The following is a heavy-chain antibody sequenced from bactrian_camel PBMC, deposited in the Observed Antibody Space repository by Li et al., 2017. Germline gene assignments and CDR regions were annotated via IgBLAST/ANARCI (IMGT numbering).Heavy chain of an antibody. CDR1: GFTFSSYA. CDR2: INSAASST. D-gene: IGHD7*01. J-gene: IGHJ4*01. Sequence: DVQLVESGGGLVQPGGSLRLSCAASGFTFSSYAMSWVRQVPGKGLEWLSTINSAASSTYYTDSVKGRYTISRDNAKNTVYLQLNSLKTEDMAMYYCARGGTWADHDYWGQGTQVTVS. V-gene: IGHV3S40*01. CDR3: ARGGTWADHDY.